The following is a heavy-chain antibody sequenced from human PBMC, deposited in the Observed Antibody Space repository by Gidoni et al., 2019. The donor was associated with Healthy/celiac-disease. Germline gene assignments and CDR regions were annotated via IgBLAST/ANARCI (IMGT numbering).Heavy chain of an antibody. J-gene: IGHJ4*02. CDR3: AKAGVGNTIWTGYHLDY. Sequence: EVQLLESGGGLVQPGGSLRLSCAASGFTFSGYAMSWVRQAPGKGLEWVLVMSGSEGSVSHYADSVKGRFTISRDDFKNTLYLQMNSLRAEDTAVYYCAKAGVGNTIWTGYHLDYWGQGTLVTVSS. CDR1: GFTFSGYA. D-gene: IGHD2-2*01. V-gene: IGHV3-23*01. CDR2: MSGSEGSVS.